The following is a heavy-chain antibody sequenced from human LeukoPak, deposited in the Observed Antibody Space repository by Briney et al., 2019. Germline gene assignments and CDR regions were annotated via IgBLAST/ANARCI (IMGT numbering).Heavy chain of an antibody. CDR1: GGSISSGSYY. J-gene: IGHJ5*02. Sequence: SETLSLTCTVSGGSISSGSYYWSWIRQPAGKGLEWIGRMYSSGRTNYNPSLKSRVTISVDTSKNQFSLKLSSVTAADTAVYYCARLYQYSSSWDWFDPWGQGTLVTVSS. CDR3: ARLYQYSSSWDWFDP. D-gene: IGHD6-13*01. CDR2: MYSSGRT. V-gene: IGHV4-61*02.